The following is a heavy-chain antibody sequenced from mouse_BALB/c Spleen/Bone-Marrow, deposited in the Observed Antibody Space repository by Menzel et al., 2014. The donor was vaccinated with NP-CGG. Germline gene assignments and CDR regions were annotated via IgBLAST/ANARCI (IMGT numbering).Heavy chain of an antibody. CDR1: GFNIKDYY. V-gene: IGHV14-1*02. Sequence: EVKVVDSGAELVRPGALVKLSCKASGFNIKDYYMHWVKRRPEQGLEWIGWIDPENGNTIYDPKFQGKASITADTSSNTAYLQLSSLTSEDTAVYYCARWGNYYFDYWGQGTTLTVSS. CDR3: ARWGNYYFDY. J-gene: IGHJ2*01. CDR2: IDPENGNT.